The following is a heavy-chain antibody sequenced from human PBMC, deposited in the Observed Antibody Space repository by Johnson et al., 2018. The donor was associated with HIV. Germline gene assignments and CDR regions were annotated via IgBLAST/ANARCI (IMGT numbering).Heavy chain of an antibody. V-gene: IGHV3-38*02. CDR2: ICGGDT. CDR3: ARGHDYGYHAFDI. D-gene: IGHD4-17*01. J-gene: IGHJ3*02. Sequence: EVQLVESGGGVVRPGGSLRLSCAASGFTFDYYGMSWVRQAPGRGLEWVSSICGGDTYYTDSRKGRFTISRDNSKNRLYLQMNSLRAEDTAVYYCARGHDYGYHAFDIWGQGTMVTVSS. CDR1: GFTFDYYG.